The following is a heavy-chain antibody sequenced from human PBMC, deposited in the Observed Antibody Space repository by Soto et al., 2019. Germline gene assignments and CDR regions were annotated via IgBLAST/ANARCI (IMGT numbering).Heavy chain of an antibody. CDR1: GLIFSRSG. J-gene: IGHJ4*02. D-gene: IGHD3-16*02. V-gene: IGHV3-33*01. CDR3: ARDKGVTCLDD. CDR2: IWSDGSKD. Sequence: QLQLVESGGGVVQPGGSLRLSCAASGLIFSRSGMHWVRQAPGKGLEWVAMIWSDGSKDYYADSVRGRFTISRDDSKSMMYRQMGSLTADDTAVYYCARDKGVTCLDDWGQGTLVTVSS.